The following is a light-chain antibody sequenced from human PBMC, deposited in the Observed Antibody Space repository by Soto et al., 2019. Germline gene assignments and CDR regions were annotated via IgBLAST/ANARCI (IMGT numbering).Light chain of an antibody. CDR3: QQSYSTPRT. J-gene: IGKJ1*01. V-gene: IGKV1-39*01. CDR1: QSIVTY. CDR2: AAS. Sequence: DIQMTQSPSTLPASLGDRVTITCRASQSIVTYLNWYLQKPGKAPELLIYAASTLQSGVPSRFSGSGSGTDFSLNISSLGPEDFATYYCQQSYSTPRTFGQGTKWIS.